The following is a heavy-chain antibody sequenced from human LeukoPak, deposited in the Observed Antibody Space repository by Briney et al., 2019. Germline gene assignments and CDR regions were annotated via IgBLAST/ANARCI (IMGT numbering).Heavy chain of an antibody. CDR3: ATLAVAATFDP. Sequence: SETLSLTCTVSGASISSSGYYWGWIRQPPGKGLEWIGSIYYSGSTYYNPSLKSRVTISVDTSKNQFSLKVSSVTAADTAVYYCATLAVAATFDPWGHGTLVTVSS. CDR2: IYYSGST. V-gene: IGHV4-39*01. CDR1: GASISSSGYY. D-gene: IGHD6-19*01. J-gene: IGHJ5*02.